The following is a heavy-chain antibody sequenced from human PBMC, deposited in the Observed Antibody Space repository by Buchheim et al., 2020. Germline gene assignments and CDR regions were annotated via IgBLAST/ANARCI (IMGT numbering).Heavy chain of an antibody. V-gene: IGHV4-59*06. Sequence: QVQLQESGPGLVKPSETLSLTCTVSGGSISSYYWSWIRQPPGKGLEWIGYIYYSGSTYYNPSLKSRVSMSVDTSKKQFSLNLNSVTAADTAVYYCAREYSSPSGRGNWFDPWGQGTL. J-gene: IGHJ5*02. CDR3: AREYSSPSGRGNWFDP. CDR1: GGSISSYY. D-gene: IGHD6-6*01. CDR2: IYYSGST.